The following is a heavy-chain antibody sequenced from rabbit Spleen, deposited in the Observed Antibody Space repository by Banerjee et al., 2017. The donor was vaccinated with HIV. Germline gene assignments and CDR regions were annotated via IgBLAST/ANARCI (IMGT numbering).Heavy chain of an antibody. CDR3: ARYIADTDANDL. CDR2: INTGSGST. Sequence: QQQLVESGGDLVKPGASLTLTCTASGFTLSSYWMCWVRQAPGKGLEWIGCINTGSGSTWYASWAKGRFTITSNTNQNTVTLQMTSLTGADMATYFCARYIADTDANDLWGPGTLVTVS. D-gene: IGHD1-1*01. CDR1: GFTLSSYW. J-gene: IGHJ4*01. V-gene: IGHV1S43*01.